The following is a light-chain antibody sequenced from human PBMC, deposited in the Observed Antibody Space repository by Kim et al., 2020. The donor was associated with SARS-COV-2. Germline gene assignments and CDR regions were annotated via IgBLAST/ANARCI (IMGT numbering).Light chain of an antibody. CDR2: HAS. V-gene: IGKV3-15*01. CDR3: QQYNSWPIFA. J-gene: IGKJ3*01. CDR1: QSVTTD. Sequence: SPGERATLSCRASQSVTTDLAWYQQKPGQAPRLLIYHASTRATGIPARFSATGSEIDFSLTISSVQSEDVAVYYCQQYNSWPIFAFGPGTKVDIK.